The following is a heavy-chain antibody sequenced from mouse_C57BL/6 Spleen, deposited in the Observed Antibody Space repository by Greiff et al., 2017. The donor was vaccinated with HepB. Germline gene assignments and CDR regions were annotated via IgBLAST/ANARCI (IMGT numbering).Heavy chain of an antibody. D-gene: IGHD3-2*02. V-gene: IGHV1-54*01. CDR3: ARSAQLRLPFDY. CDR1: GYAFTNYL. CDR2: INPGSGGT. Sequence: VKLQPSGAELVRPGTSVKVSCKASGYAFTNYLIEWVKQRPGQGLEWIGVINPGSGGTNYNEKFKGKATLTADKSSSTAYMQLSSPTSEDSAVYFCARSAQLRLPFDYWGQGTTLTVSS. J-gene: IGHJ2*01.